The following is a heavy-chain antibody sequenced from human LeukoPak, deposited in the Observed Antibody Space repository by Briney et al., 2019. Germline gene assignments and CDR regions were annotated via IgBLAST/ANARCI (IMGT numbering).Heavy chain of an antibody. Sequence: PGGSLRLSCAASGFTFSSYAMSWVRQAPGKGLEWVSAISGSGGSTYYADSVKGRFTISRDNSKNTLYLQMNSLRAEDTAVYYCAKEPNYYDSSGYDYWGQEPWSPSPQ. CDR2: ISGSGGST. CDR1: GFTFSSYA. CDR3: AKEPNYYDSSGYDY. D-gene: IGHD3-22*01. V-gene: IGHV3-23*01. J-gene: IGHJ4*01.